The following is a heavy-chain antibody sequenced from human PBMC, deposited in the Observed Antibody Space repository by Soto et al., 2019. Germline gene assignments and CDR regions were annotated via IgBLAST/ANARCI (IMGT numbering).Heavy chain of an antibody. D-gene: IGHD2-2*01. Sequence: ELQLVESGGGLVEPGESLRLSCAASGFTFSRYYMNWVRQAPGKGLEWVSSISTTSTYTHYADSLKGRFTISRDNAKKFLYLQMDSLRAEDTAVYYCARDDGLSSTDVKAFDIWGQGTKVTVSS. CDR1: GFTFSRYY. V-gene: IGHV3-21*01. J-gene: IGHJ3*02. CDR3: ARDDGLSSTDVKAFDI. CDR2: ISTTSTYT.